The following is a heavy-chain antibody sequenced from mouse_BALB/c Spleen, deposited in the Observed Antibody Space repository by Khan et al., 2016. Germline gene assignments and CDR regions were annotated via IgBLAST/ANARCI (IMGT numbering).Heavy chain of an antibody. CDR2: IDPANGDS. J-gene: IGHJ4*01. CDR3: SGSGYYLYYYALDY. CDR1: GFNIKDTY. Sequence: VQLQQSGAELVKPGASVKVSCTASGFNIKDTYMHWVKQRPEQGLEWIGRIDPANGDSKYDPKFQGRATITSDTSSNTAYLQLKTLTSEDTAVYYCSGSGYYLYYYALDYWGQGTSVTVSS. V-gene: IGHV14-3*02. D-gene: IGHD2-3*01.